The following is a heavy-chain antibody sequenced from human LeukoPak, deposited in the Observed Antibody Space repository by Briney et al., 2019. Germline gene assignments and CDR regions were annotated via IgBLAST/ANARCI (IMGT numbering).Heavy chain of an antibody. Sequence: QPGGSLRLSCAASGFTFSSYSMNWVGQAPGKGLEWVSYISSSSSTIYYADSVKGRFTISRDNAKNSLYLQMNSLRDEDTAVYYCARDETTASNPHYYYYYGMDVWGQGTTVTVSS. J-gene: IGHJ6*02. CDR1: GFTFSSYS. CDR2: ISSSSSTI. CDR3: ARDETTASNPHYYYYYGMDV. V-gene: IGHV3-48*02. D-gene: IGHD4-11*01.